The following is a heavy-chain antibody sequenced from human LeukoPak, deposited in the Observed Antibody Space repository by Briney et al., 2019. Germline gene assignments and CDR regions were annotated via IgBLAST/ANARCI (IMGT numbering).Heavy chain of an antibody. CDR2: FDPEDGET. D-gene: IGHD5-18*01. Sequence: ASVKVSCKVSGYTLTELSMHWVRQPPGKGLEWMGGFDPEDGETIYAQKFQGRVTMTEDTSTDTADMELSSRRSEDKGVYYCARGGAAMAYYWGQGTLVTVSS. V-gene: IGHV1-24*01. CDR3: ARGGAAMAYY. J-gene: IGHJ4*02. CDR1: GYTLTELS.